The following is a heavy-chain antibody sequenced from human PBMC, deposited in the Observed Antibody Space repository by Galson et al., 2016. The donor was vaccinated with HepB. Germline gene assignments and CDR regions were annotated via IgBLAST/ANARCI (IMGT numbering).Heavy chain of an antibody. D-gene: IGHD5-24*01. CDR2: INPSFGNT. CDR3: ARDPGDGYNLPYDY. Sequence: SVKVSCKASGYTFTRYYMHWVRQAPGQGLEWMGIINPSFGNTSYAQKFQGRVTMTRDTSTSTVYMEVSSLRSEDTAVYYCARDPGDGYNLPYDYWGQGTLVTVSS. V-gene: IGHV1-46*01. J-gene: IGHJ4*02. CDR1: GYTFTRYY.